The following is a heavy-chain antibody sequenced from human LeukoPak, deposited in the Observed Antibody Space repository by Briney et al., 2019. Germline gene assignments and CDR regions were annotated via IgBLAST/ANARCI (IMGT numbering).Heavy chain of an antibody. CDR2: ISNANGDT. V-gene: IGHV3-23*01. Sequence: PGGSLRLSCAASGFTFSNYAMSWVRQAPGKGLEWVSTISNANGDTYYADSVKGRFTISRDNSKNTLYLQMNSLTGEDTAIYYCAKATGNLGNWGQGTLVTVPS. D-gene: IGHD1-1*01. CDR3: AKATGNLGN. J-gene: IGHJ4*02. CDR1: GFTFSNYA.